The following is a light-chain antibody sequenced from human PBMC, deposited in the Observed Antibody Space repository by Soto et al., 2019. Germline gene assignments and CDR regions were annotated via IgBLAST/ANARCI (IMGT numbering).Light chain of an antibody. CDR2: GAS. J-gene: IGKJ5*01. CDR1: QYIASSY. Sequence: VQTHSPGSRSLSPGLRATFSCRFGQYIASSYLAWYQQRRGQAPRLLIYGASSRDTGIPDRFSGSGSGTDFTLTISRLEPEDFAIYYCQQYDNSEIIFGQGTRLEIK. CDR3: QQYDNSEII. V-gene: IGKV3-20*01.